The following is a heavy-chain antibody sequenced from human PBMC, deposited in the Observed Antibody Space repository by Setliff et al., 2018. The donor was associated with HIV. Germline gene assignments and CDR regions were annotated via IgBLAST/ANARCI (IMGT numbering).Heavy chain of an antibody. V-gene: IGHV3-23*01. Sequence: GGSLRLSCAASEFTFSSYAMHWVRQAPGKGLEWVSVISGSGDRTFYADSVKGRFTISRDNSKNTLYLQINGLRVEDTAIYYCAKDGISGGAYPPYYFDYWGHGTLVTVSS. CDR2: ISGSGDRT. D-gene: IGHD2-15*01. J-gene: IGHJ4*01. CDR1: EFTFSSYA. CDR3: AKDGISGGAYPPYYFDY.